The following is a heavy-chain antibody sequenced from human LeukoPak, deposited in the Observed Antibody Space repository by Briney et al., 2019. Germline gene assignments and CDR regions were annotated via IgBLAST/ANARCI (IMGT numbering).Heavy chain of an antibody. Sequence: GESLRLSCAASGFTFSSYAMHWVRQAPGKGLEWVAVISYDGSNKYYADSVKGRFTISRDNSKNTLYLQMNSLRAEDTAVYYCARGSYGDYARFDYWGQGTLVTVSS. J-gene: IGHJ4*02. CDR2: ISYDGSNK. CDR1: GFTFSSYA. V-gene: IGHV3-30*04. CDR3: ARGSYGDYARFDY. D-gene: IGHD4-17*01.